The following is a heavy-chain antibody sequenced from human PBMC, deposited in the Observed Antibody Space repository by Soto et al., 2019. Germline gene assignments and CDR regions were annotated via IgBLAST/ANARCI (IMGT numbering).Heavy chain of an antibody. CDR1: GDSISTYY. V-gene: IGHV4-59*13. D-gene: IGHD2-21*01. Sequence: QVQLQESGPGLVKPSETLSLTCTVSGDSISTYYWNWIRQPLGKGLEWIGYTYYIGRTNYNPSLKSRVTISLDTSRNQISLNLNSVTAADTAIYYCARDVVGLTHFDYWGQGILVNVSS. J-gene: IGHJ4*02. CDR2: TYYIGRT. CDR3: ARDVVGLTHFDY.